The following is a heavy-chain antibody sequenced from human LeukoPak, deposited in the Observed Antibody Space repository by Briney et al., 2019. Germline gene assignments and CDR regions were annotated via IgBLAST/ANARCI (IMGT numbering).Heavy chain of an antibody. V-gene: IGHV1-69*01. J-gene: IGHJ4*02. CDR1: GGTFSSYA. CDR3: ATWYYYDSSGYQTPNGGFDY. Sequence: GSSVKVSCKASGGTFSSYAISWVRQAPGQGLEWMGGIIPIFGTANYAQKFQGRVTITADESTSTAYMELSSLRSEDTAVYYCATWYYYDSSGYQTPNGGFDYWGQGTLVTVSS. D-gene: IGHD3-22*01. CDR2: IIPIFGTA.